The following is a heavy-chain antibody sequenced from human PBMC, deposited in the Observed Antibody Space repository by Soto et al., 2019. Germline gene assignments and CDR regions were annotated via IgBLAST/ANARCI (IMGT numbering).Heavy chain of an antibody. V-gene: IGHV3-7*01. J-gene: IGHJ4*02. CDR1: GFIFSSYW. CDR3: ARARGYSGFDDF. Sequence: GGSLRLSCAASGFIFSSYWMNWVRQAPGKGLEWVANIKQDESEKYYVDSVKGRFTISRDNAKNSLYLQMNSLRVEDTAVYYCARARGYSGFDDFWGQGTLVTVSS. CDR2: IKQDESEK. D-gene: IGHD5-12*01.